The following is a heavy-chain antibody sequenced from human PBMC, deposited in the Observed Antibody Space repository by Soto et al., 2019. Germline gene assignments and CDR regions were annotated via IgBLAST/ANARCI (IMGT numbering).Heavy chain of an antibody. CDR1: GGSIGTYY. D-gene: IGHD3-3*01. J-gene: IGHJ6*02. CDR3: ARGGIYRPIFGVVIDYYGMDV. V-gene: IGHV4-4*07. Sequence: NPSETLSLTCTVSGGSIGTYYWSWIRQPAGKALEWIGRIYTTGTTDYNPSLKSRVTMSIDTSKNQFSLKVISVTAADTAVYYCARGGIYRPIFGVVIDYYGMDVWGQGTTVTVSS. CDR2: IYTTGTT.